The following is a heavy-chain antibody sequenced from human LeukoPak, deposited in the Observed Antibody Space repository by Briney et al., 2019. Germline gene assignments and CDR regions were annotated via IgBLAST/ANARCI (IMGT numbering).Heavy chain of an antibody. CDR1: GGSISTYY. J-gene: IGHJ4*02. V-gene: IGHV4-59*01. CDR2: IYYSGST. CDR3: ARGDYYDSSGIDS. D-gene: IGHD3-22*01. Sequence: SETLSLTCTVSGGSISTYYWSWIRQPPGKGLEWIGYIYYSGSTNYNPSLKSRVTISVDTSKNQFSLKLISVTAADTAVYYCARGDYYDSSGIDSWGQGTPVTVSS.